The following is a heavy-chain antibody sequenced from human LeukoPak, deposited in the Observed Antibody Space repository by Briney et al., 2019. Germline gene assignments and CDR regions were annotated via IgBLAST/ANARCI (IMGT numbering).Heavy chain of an antibody. D-gene: IGHD6-13*01. CDR2: ISYDGSNK. J-gene: IGHJ4*02. CDR3: ARACSSSWYDFDY. CDR1: GFTFSSYG. V-gene: IGHV3-30*03. Sequence: GGSLRLSCAASGFTFSSYGMHWVRQAPGKGLEWVAVISYDGSNKYYADSVKGRFAISRDNSKNTLYLQMNSLRAEDTAVYYCARACSSSWYDFDYWGQGTLVTVSS.